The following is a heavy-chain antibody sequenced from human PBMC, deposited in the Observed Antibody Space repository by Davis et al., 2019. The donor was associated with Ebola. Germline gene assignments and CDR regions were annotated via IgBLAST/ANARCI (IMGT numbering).Heavy chain of an antibody. Sequence: PSETLSLTCAVSGASISSNYWLSWVRQPPGKGLEWIVGVFSTGNSYYNPSLKSRVTISLETSTSQFSLRLTSVTAADTAVYYCAGLSPLGTTIDYCGQGTLVTVSS. CDR1: GASISSNYW. CDR3: AGLSPLGTTIDY. CDR2: VFSTGNS. V-gene: IGHV4-4*02. J-gene: IGHJ4*02. D-gene: IGHD1-7*01.